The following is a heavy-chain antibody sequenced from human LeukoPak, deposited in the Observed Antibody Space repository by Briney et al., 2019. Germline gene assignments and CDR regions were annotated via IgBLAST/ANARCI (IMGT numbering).Heavy chain of an antibody. CDR3: AKAPWFGELSFDY. Sequence: GGSLRLSCAASGFTFSSYAMSWVRQAPGKGLEWVSAISGSGGSTYYADSVKDRFTISRDNSKNTLYLQMNSLRAEDTAVYYCAKAPWFGELSFDYWGQGTLVTVSS. CDR1: GFTFSSYA. CDR2: ISGSGGST. D-gene: IGHD3-10*01. J-gene: IGHJ4*02. V-gene: IGHV3-23*01.